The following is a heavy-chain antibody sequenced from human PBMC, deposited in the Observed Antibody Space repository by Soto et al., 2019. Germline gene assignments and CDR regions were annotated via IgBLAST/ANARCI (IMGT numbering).Heavy chain of an antibody. J-gene: IGHJ4*02. D-gene: IGHD6-13*01. V-gene: IGHV3-23*01. CDR1: GFTFSSYA. Sequence: EVQLLESGGGLVQPGGSLRLSCAASGFTFSSYAMSWVRQAPGKGLEWVSAISGSGGSTYYADSVKGRFTISRDNSKNTLYLQMNSLRAEDTAVYYCAKHEEAAACTWSYFDYWGQGTLVTVSS. CDR2: ISGSGGST. CDR3: AKHEEAAACTWSYFDY.